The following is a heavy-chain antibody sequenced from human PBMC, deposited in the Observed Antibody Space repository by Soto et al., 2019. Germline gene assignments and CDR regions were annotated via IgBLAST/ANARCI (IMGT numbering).Heavy chain of an antibody. V-gene: IGHV3-7*04. CDR1: GFTFGSSW. Sequence: PGGSLRLSCAASGFTFGSSWMDWVRQAPGKGLEWVANINEDASKKNYVDSVGGRFTVSRDNAKNSMYLQMNSLRVEDTAVYFCSRILVDWGQGILVTVSS. J-gene: IGHJ4*02. CDR2: INEDASKK. CDR3: SRILVD.